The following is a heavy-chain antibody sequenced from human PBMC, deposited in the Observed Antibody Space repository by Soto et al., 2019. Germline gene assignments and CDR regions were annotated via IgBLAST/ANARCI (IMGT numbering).Heavy chain of an antibody. Sequence: ASVKVSCKASGDTFTSYGISWVRHAPEQGREWMGWISAYNGNTNYAQQLQGRVTMTTDTSTSTAYMELRSLRSDDTAVYYCARGIPSSSGWPVGLRYYFDYWGQGTLVTVSA. J-gene: IGHJ4*02. CDR3: ARGIPSSSGWPVGLRYYFDY. D-gene: IGHD6-19*01. CDR1: GDTFTSYG. V-gene: IGHV1-18*01. CDR2: ISAYNGNT.